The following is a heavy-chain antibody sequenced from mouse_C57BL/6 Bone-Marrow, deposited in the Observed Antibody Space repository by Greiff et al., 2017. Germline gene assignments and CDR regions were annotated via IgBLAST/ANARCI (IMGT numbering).Heavy chain of an antibody. J-gene: IGHJ1*03. CDR1: GYTFTSYD. CDR3: ARDYGSSYWYFDV. V-gene: IGHV1-85*01. CDR2: IYPRDGST. D-gene: IGHD1-1*01. Sequence: VKLMESGPELVKPGASVKLSCKASGYTFTSYDINWVKQRPGQGLEWIGWIYPRDGSTKYNEKFKGKATLTVDTSSNTAYMGLHSLTSEDSAVYCCARDYGSSYWYFDVWGTGTTVTVSS.